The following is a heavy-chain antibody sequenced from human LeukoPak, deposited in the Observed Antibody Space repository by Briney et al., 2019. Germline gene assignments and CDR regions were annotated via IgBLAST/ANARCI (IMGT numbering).Heavy chain of an antibody. V-gene: IGHV4-30-4*01. CDR3: GATYGSVNYYSYYHGMDG. Sequence: SETLSLTCTVSGGSVSSGDYYWGWIRQPPGKGLEWIGNIYYSRNTYYNSSLKSRRTISVDTSKNQFTLKLSSVTAADTAVYHCGATYGSVNYYSYYHGMDGWSQGSSVTVSS. J-gene: IGHJ6*02. D-gene: IGHD3-10*01. CDR1: GGSVSSGDYY. CDR2: IYYSRNT.